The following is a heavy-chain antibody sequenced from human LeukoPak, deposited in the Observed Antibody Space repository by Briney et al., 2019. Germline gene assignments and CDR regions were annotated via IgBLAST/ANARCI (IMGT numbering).Heavy chain of an antibody. Sequence: ASVKVSCKASGYTFTGYYMHWVRQAPGQGLEWMGWINPNSGGTNYAQKFQGRVTMTRDTSISTAYMEVSRLRFDDTAIYYCARDEGSGSSGDYWGQGTLVTVSS. CDR3: ARDEGSGSSGDY. CDR2: INPNSGGT. CDR1: GYTFTGYY. J-gene: IGHJ4*02. V-gene: IGHV1-2*02. D-gene: IGHD3-10*01.